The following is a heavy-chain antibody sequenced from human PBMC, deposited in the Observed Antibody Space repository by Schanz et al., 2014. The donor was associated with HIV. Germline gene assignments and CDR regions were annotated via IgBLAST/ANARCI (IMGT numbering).Heavy chain of an antibody. Sequence: EVQLVESGGGLVQPGRSLRLSCATSGFFLDDYAMHWVRQAPGKGLEWVSGISWNSGSRGYAESVKGRFTISRDNAKNALHLQMNSLRAEDTALYYCVRGYGAHYYFGLDAWGQGTTVTVSS. V-gene: IGHV3-9*01. J-gene: IGHJ6*02. CDR1: GFFLDDYA. D-gene: IGHD5-12*01. CDR3: VRGYGAHYYFGLDA. CDR2: ISWNSGSR.